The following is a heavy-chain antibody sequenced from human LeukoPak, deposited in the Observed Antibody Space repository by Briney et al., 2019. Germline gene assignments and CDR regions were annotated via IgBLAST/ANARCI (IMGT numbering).Heavy chain of an antibody. V-gene: IGHV3-11*01. CDR2: ISSSGSTI. CDR1: GFTFSDYY. J-gene: IGHJ4*02. D-gene: IGHD3-3*01. CDR3: ARTLDYDFWSGYCSFDY. Sequence: PGGSLRLSCAASGFTFSDYYMSWIRQAPGKGLEWVSYISSSGSTIYYADSVKGRFTISRDSAKNSLYLQMNSLRAEDTAVYYCARTLDYDFWSGYCSFDYWGQGTLVTVSS.